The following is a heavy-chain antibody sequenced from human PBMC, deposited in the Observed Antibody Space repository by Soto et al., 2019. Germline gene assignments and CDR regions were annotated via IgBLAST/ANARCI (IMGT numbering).Heavy chain of an antibody. Sequence: SETLSLTCTVSGGSISSSSYYWGWIRQPPGKGLEWIGSIYYSGSTYYNPSLKSRVTISVDTSKNQFSLKLSSVTAADTAVYYGAGIAASSARDFDEWGQGTLVTVSS. CDR1: GGSISSSSYY. J-gene: IGHJ4*02. V-gene: IGHV4-39*01. CDR3: AGIAASSARDFDE. D-gene: IGHD6-13*01. CDR2: IYYSGST.